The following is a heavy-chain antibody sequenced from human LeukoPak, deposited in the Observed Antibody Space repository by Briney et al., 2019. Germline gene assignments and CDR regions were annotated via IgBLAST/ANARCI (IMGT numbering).Heavy chain of an antibody. CDR1: GYTFTGYY. V-gene: IGHV1-2*02. CDR3: ARDREHDILTMGDY. Sequence: ASVKVSCKASGYTFTGYYMHWVRQAPGQGLEWMGWINPNSGATNYAQKFQGRVTMTRDTSTSTVYMELSSLRSEDTAVYYCARDREHDILTMGDYWGQGTLVTVSS. J-gene: IGHJ4*02. CDR2: INPNSGAT. D-gene: IGHD3-9*01.